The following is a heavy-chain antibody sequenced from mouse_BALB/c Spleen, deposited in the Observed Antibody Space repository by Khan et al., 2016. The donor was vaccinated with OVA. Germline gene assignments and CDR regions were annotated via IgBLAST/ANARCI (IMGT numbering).Heavy chain of an antibody. CDR1: GYTFTDYN. Sequence: EVQLQQSGPELVKPGASVKIPCKASGYTFTDYNMDWVKQSHGKSLEWIGDVNPNNGGTIYNQKFKGKATLTVDKSSSTAYMELRSLTSEDTAVYYCARGHYRYVGSWFAYWGQGTLVTVSA. J-gene: IGHJ3*01. CDR3: ARGHYRYVGSWFAY. V-gene: IGHV1-18*01. D-gene: IGHD2-14*01. CDR2: VNPNNGGT.